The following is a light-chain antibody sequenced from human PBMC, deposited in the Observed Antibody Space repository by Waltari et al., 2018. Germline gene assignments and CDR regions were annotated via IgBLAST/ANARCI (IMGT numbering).Light chain of an antibody. Sequence: EIALTHSPATLTLSPGEIPTLSCRASQSVSSYLAWYQQKPGQAPRLLIYDASNRATGIPARFSGSGSGTDFTLTISSLEPEDFAVYYCQQRSNWPITFGQGTRLEIK. CDR3: QQRSNWPIT. CDR1: QSVSSY. J-gene: IGKJ5*01. CDR2: DAS. V-gene: IGKV3-11*01.